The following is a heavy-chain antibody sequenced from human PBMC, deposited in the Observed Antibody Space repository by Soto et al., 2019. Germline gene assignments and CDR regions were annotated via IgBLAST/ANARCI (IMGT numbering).Heavy chain of an antibody. Sequence: GGSLRLSCAASGFTFSNAWMNWVRQAPGKGLEWVGRIKSKTDGGTTDYAAPVKGRFTISRDDSKNTLYLQMNSLKTEDTAVYYCTMAGYYDSSGYYYVFPVEGVRLFDYWGQGTLVTVSS. CDR1: GFTFSNAW. CDR3: TMAGYYDSSGYYYVFPVEGVRLFDY. J-gene: IGHJ4*02. V-gene: IGHV3-15*07. CDR2: IKSKTDGGTT. D-gene: IGHD3-22*01.